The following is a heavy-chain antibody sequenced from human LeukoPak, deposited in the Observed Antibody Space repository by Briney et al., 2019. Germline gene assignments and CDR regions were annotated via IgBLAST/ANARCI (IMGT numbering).Heavy chain of an antibody. CDR3: AKDHPAAMYYFDY. D-gene: IGHD2-2*01. CDR1: GFTFSSYG. Sequence: GGSLRLSCAASGFTFSSYGMHWVRQAPGKGLEWEAFIRYDGSNKYYADSVKGRFTISRDNSKNTLYLQMNSLRAEDTAVYYCAKDHPAAMYYFDYWGQGTLVTVSS. V-gene: IGHV3-30*02. J-gene: IGHJ4*02. CDR2: IRYDGSNK.